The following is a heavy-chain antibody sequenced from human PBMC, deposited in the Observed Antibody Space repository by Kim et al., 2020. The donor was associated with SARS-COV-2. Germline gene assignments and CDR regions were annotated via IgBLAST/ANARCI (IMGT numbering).Heavy chain of an antibody. Sequence: GGSLRLSCAASGFTFDNYAMHWVRQGPGKGLEHVSLISGDGGSTYHADSVKGRFTISRDNSKNSLYLQMNSLTTEDTAFYYCAKHSSDYDYVWGSYRFPLDYWGQGTLVTVSS. CDR1: GFTFDNYA. V-gene: IGHV3-43*02. J-gene: IGHJ4*02. CDR3: AKHSSDYDYVWGSYRFPLDY. D-gene: IGHD3-16*02. CDR2: ISGDGGST.